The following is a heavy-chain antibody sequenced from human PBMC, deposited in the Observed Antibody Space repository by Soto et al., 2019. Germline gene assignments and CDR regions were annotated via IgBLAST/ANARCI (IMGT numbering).Heavy chain of an antibody. CDR1: GFTFRSYG. CDR3: GKDTLDCSGGDCPLYYYYGMDV. J-gene: IGHJ6*02. V-gene: IGHV3-30*18. D-gene: IGHD2-15*01. CDR2: ISNDGSNK. Sequence: QVQLVESGGGVVQPGTSLRLSYAASGFTFRSYGMHWVRQAPGKGLEWLAVISNDGSNKYLADSVKGRLALSRDNSRNTLYLQINSLRVEDTAVYYCGKDTLDCSGGDCPLYYYYGMDVWGQGTTVTVSS.